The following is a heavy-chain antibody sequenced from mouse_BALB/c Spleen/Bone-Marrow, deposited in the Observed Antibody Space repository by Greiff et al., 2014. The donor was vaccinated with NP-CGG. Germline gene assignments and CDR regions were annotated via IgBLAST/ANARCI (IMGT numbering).Heavy chain of an antibody. J-gene: IGHJ3*01. Sequence: QVQLQQSGAELVRPGASVKLSCKASGYTFTSYWINWVKQRPGQGLEWIGNIYPSDSYTNYNQKFKDKATLTVDKSSSTAYMQLSSPTSEDSAVYYCTRVRGYGSRAWFAYWDQGTLVTVSA. CDR3: TRVRGYGSRAWFAY. CDR2: IYPSDSYT. V-gene: IGHV1-69*02. D-gene: IGHD1-1*01. CDR1: GYTFTSYW.